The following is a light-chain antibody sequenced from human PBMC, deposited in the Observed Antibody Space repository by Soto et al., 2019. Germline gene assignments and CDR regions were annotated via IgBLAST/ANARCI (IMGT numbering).Light chain of an antibody. CDR3: LQYGSSPYT. J-gene: IGKJ2*01. Sequence: EIVLTQSPGTLSLSPGERATLSCRASQSVSSSYLACYQQKPGQAPRPLIYGASSRATGIPDRFSGSGSGTDFTLTISRLEPEAFAVYYCLQYGSSPYTFGQGTKLEIK. CDR2: GAS. V-gene: IGKV3-20*01. CDR1: QSVSSSY.